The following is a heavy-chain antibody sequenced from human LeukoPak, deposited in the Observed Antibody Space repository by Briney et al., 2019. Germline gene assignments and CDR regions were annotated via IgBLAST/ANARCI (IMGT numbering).Heavy chain of an antibody. Sequence: GGSLRLSCAASGFTVSDNYISWVRQAPGKGLEWVALIYSAGTTHADSVRGRFTISRDKSKNMLYLQMNSLRADDTAVYHCAKAGILQASSSGLQYFDLWGRGTLVTASS. V-gene: IGHV3-66*01. D-gene: IGHD6-6*01. CDR3: AKAGILQASSSGLQYFDL. CDR2: IYSAGTT. J-gene: IGHJ2*01. CDR1: GFTVSDNY.